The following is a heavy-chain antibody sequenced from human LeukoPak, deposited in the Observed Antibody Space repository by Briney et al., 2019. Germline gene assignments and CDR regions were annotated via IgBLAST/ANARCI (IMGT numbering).Heavy chain of an antibody. J-gene: IGHJ5*02. CDR3: TRDPRHMVRGDVGWFDP. V-gene: IGHV3-49*04. Sequence: GGSLRLSCTASGFTFGDYAVTWVRQAPGKGLEWVGFIRSRAYGGTTEYAASVKGRFTISRDDSKSIAYLQMNSLKTEDTAVYYCTRDPRHMVRGDVGWFDPWGQGTLATVSS. D-gene: IGHD3-10*01. CDR2: IRSRAYGGTT. CDR1: GFTFGDYA.